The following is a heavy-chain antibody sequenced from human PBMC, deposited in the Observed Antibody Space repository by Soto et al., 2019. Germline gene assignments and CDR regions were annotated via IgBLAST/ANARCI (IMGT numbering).Heavy chain of an antibody. CDR1: GGTFSSYA. V-gene: IGHV1-69*05. D-gene: IGHD6-19*01. CDR3: AQTLGLAVAGPGRFDL. J-gene: IGHJ2*01. Sequence: QVQLVQSGAEVKKPGSSVKVSCKASGGTFSSYAISWVRQAPGQGLEWMGGIIPIFGRANYAQNCQGRVTIPXXAXTXXADMELSRLRSEDTAVDYCAQTLGLAVAGPGRFDLWGRGTLVTVSS. CDR2: IIPIFGRA.